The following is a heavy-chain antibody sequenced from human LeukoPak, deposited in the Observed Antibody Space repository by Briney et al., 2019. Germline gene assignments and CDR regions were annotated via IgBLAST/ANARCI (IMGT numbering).Heavy chain of an antibody. J-gene: IGHJ4*02. D-gene: IGHD4-17*01. CDR2: IPYDGSDK. V-gene: IGHV3-30*02. Sequence: GGSLRLSCAASIFSFSTFGFHWVRQAPGKGLEWVAFIPYDGSDKYYADSVKGRFTVSRDNSKNTLYLHMNSLRVEDTAVYYCAKGLGDYDDFRLGFWGQGTLVTVTS. CDR3: AKGLGDYDDFRLGF. CDR1: IFSFSTFG.